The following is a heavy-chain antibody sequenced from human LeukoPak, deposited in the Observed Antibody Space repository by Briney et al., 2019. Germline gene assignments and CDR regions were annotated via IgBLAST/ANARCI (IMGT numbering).Heavy chain of an antibody. CDR2: INHSGST. D-gene: IGHD1-7*01. Sequence: SETLSLTCSVSGGSISSSNYYWAWIRQPPGKGLEWIGEINHSGSTNYNPSLKSRVTISVDTSKNQFSLKLSSVTAADTAVYYCARELELRYWGQGTLVTVSS. J-gene: IGHJ4*02. CDR1: GGSISSSNYY. CDR3: ARELELRY. V-gene: IGHV4-39*07.